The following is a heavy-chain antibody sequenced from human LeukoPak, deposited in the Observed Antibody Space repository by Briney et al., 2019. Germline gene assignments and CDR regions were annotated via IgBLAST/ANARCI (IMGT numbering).Heavy chain of an antibody. Sequence: GGSLRLSCAASGFTFSSYSMNWVRQAPGRGLEWVSSISSSSSYIYYADSVKGRFTISRDNAKNSLYLQMNSLRAEDTAVYYCARVQYSSSWYDYWGQGTLVTVSS. CDR2: ISSSSSYI. V-gene: IGHV3-21*01. CDR3: ARVQYSSSWYDY. J-gene: IGHJ4*02. CDR1: GFTFSSYS. D-gene: IGHD6-13*01.